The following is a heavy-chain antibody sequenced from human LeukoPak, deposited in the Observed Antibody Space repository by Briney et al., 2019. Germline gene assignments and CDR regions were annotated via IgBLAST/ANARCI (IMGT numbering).Heavy chain of an antibody. V-gene: IGHV1-24*01. CDR3: ATDRRGYSYGSFDY. Sequence: GASVKVSCKVSGYTLTELSMHWVGQAPGKGLEWMGGFDPEDGETIYAQKFQGRATMTEDTSTDTAYMELSSLRSEDTAVYYCATDRRGYSYGSFDYWGQGTLVTVSS. D-gene: IGHD5-18*01. CDR1: GYTLTELS. J-gene: IGHJ4*02. CDR2: FDPEDGET.